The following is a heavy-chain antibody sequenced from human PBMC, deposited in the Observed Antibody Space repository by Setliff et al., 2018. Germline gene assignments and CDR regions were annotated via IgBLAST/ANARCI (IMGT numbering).Heavy chain of an antibody. Sequence: PGGSLRLSCAASRFSFSDYYMSWVRQAPGKGLEWLSKISGSGITIFYADSVRGRFTISRDNAKNSLYLQMNNLRAEDTALYSCARDGVSYAMDVWGHGTTVTVSS. J-gene: IGHJ6*02. CDR1: RFSFSDYY. CDR3: ARDGVSYAMDV. CDR2: ISGSGITI. V-gene: IGHV3-11*04.